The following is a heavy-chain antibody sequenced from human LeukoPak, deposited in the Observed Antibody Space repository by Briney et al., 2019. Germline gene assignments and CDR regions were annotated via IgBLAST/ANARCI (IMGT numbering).Heavy chain of an antibody. J-gene: IGHJ6*02. V-gene: IGHV6-1*01. CDR3: SRRGPAGSSSSGMDV. CDR1: GDSVSSNSVA. Sequence: SQTLSLTCAISGDSVSSNSVARNWIRQPPSRGLEWLGRTYYRSKWYNDYAVSVKSRITINPDTSKNQFSLQLNSVTPEDTAVYYCSRRGPAGSSSSGMDVWGQGTTVTVSS. CDR2: TYYRSKWYN. D-gene: IGHD6-6*01.